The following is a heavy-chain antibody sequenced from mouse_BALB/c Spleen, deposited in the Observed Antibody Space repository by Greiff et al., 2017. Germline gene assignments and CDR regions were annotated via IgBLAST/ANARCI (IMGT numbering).Heavy chain of an antibody. CDR3: ARNYRYSYYYAMDD. J-gene: IGHJ4*01. D-gene: IGHD2-14*01. CDR2: ISSGGST. CDR1: GFTFSSYA. V-gene: IGHV5-6-5*01. Sequence: EVHLVESGGGLVKPGGSLKLSCAASGFTFSSYAMSWVRQTPEKRLEWVASISSGGSTYYPDSVKGRFTISRDNARNILYQQMSSLRSEDTAMYYCARNYRYSYYYAMDDWGQGTSVTVSS.